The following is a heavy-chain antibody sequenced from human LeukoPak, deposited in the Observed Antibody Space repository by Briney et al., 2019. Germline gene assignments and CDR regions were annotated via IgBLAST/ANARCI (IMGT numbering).Heavy chain of an antibody. V-gene: IGHV3-23*01. J-gene: IGHJ5*02. CDR1: XXTXSSYX. CDR2: IFAIGGTT. Sequence: PGGXLRLSCXXSXXTXSSYXXSWVRQAPGKGVEGVSAIFAIGGTTFYAPSVKGRFTISRDNSKNPLYLQMSSLRAEDTAVYYCAKDYGDYVGWFDPWGQGTLVTVSS. D-gene: IGHD4-17*01. CDR3: AKDYGDYVGWFDP.